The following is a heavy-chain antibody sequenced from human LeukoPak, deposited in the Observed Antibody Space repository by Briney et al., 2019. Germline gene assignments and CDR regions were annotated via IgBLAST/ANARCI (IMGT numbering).Heavy chain of an antibody. CDR2: IGSSSGDT. J-gene: IGHJ6*03. V-gene: IGHV3-23*01. CDR1: GLTFSFYA. Sequence: GGSLRLSCAASGLTFSFYAMSWVRQAPGKGLEWVSAIGSSSGDTYYADSVKGRFTISRDNSKNTLYLQMNSLRAEDTALYYCAKDGASGSYYLHYYYYMDVWGKGTTVTVSS. D-gene: IGHD1-26*01. CDR3: AKDGASGSYYLHYYYYMDV.